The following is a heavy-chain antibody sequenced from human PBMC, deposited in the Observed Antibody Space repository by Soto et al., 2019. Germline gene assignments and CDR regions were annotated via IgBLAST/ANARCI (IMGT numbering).Heavy chain of an antibody. Sequence: EVQLLEYGGGLVQPGGSLRLSCAASGFTFSSYAMSWVRQAPGKGLEWVSAISGSGGTRYYADSVKGRFTISRDNSKNPLYLQMNSLRAEDTAVYYCAKNILGDGGYGGYWGQGTLVTVSS. V-gene: IGHV3-23*01. CDR3: AKNILGDGGYGGY. D-gene: IGHD5-12*01. CDR2: ISGSGGTR. J-gene: IGHJ4*02. CDR1: GFTFSSYA.